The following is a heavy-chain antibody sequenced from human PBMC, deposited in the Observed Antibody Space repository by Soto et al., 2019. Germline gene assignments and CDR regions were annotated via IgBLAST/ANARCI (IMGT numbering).Heavy chain of an antibody. V-gene: IGHV2-5*02. CDR2: IYWDGDR. Sequence: QITLKESGPTLVKPTQTLTLTYTFSGFSLSTSGAAVGWIRQPPGRALEWLALIYWDGDRRYNPSLQSRLTIDKDTSRNQVALTLTSVDPADTATYYCAHRATMTIFGLIIDNGVWFDPWGQGTLVIVSS. CDR1: GFSLSTSGAA. J-gene: IGHJ5*02. D-gene: IGHD3-3*01. CDR3: AHRATMTIFGLIIDNGVWFDP.